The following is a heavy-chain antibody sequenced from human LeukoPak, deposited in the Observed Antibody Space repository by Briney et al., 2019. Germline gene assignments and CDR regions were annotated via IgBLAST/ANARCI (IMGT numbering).Heavy chain of an antibody. D-gene: IGHD3-3*01. V-gene: IGHV4-59*01. CDR3: ARDHYDFWSGYYTGSRFDP. Sequence: PSETPSLTCTVSGGSISSYYWSWIRQPPGKGLEWIGYIYYSGSTNYNPSLKSRVTISVDTSKNQFYLNLSSVTAADTAVYYCARDHYDFWSGYYTGSRFDPWGQGTLVTVSS. CDR2: IYYSGST. CDR1: GGSISSYY. J-gene: IGHJ5*02.